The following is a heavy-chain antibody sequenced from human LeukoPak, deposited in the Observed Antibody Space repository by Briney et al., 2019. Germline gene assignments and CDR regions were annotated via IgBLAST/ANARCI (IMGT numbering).Heavy chain of an antibody. CDR1: GESISSFY. J-gene: IGHJ4*02. CDR2: IYSSGST. CDR3: ARVTGYMVEDYFDY. V-gene: IGHV4-4*07. Sequence: SETLSLTCTVSGESISSFYWSWIRQPAGKGLEWIGHIYSSGSTNYNPSLKSRVTMSVDTSKNQFSLKLSSVTAADTAVYYCARVTGYMVEDYFDYWGQGTLVTVSS. D-gene: IGHD6-13*01.